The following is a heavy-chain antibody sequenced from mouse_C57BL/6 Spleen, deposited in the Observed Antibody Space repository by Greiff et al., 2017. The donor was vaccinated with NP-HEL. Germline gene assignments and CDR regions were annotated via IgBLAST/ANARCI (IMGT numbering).Heavy chain of an antibody. CDR1: GYTFTSYW. CDR2: IDPSDSYT. Sequence: QVQLQQPGAELVKPGASVNLSCKASGYTFTSYWMQWVKQRPGQGLEWIGEIDPSDSYTNYNQKFKGKATLTVDTSSSTAYMQLSSLTSEDSAVYYCARSYDYEYYCDYWGQGTTLTVSS. D-gene: IGHD2-4*01. V-gene: IGHV1-50*01. CDR3: ARSYDYEYYCDY. J-gene: IGHJ2*01.